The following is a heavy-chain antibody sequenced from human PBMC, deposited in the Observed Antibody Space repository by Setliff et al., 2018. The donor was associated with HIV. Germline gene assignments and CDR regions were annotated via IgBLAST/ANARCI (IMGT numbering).Heavy chain of an antibody. CDR1: GGSISSGGYY. CDR3: ARVPPLKAFGGVISLYYFDY. D-gene: IGHD3-16*02. Sequence: SETLSLTCTVSGGSISSGGYYWSWIRQHPGKGLEWIGYIYYSGSTYYNPSLKSRVTISVDTSKNQFSLKLSSATAADTAVYYCARVPPLKAFGGVISLYYFDYWGQGTLVTVSS. J-gene: IGHJ4*02. V-gene: IGHV4-31*03. CDR2: IYYSGST.